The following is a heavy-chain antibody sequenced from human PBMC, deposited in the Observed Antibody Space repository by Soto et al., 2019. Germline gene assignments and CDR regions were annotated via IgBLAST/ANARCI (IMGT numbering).Heavy chain of an antibody. CDR3: VHRHYYGSGRRDVDV. Sequence: QITLKESGPTLVRPTETLTLTCSFSGFSFSTTGMGVGWVRQPPGEALEWLALLYWADDKRYSPSLKSRLTIXADTSKNQVVLIMTSMDVVDTATYYGVHRHYYGSGRRDVDVWGQGITVTVSS. CDR2: LYWADDK. CDR1: GFSFSTTGMG. D-gene: IGHD3-10*01. J-gene: IGHJ6*02. V-gene: IGHV2-5*02.